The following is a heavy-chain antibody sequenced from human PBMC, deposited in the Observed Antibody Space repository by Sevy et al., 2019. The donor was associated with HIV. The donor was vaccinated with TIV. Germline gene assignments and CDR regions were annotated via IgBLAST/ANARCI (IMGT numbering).Heavy chain of an antibody. Sequence: GGSLRLSCVASGFRFNNFGMYWVRQAPGKGLEGVAFIWYDGINKYYVDSVKGRSTISRDNSKDTLYLEMKSLRLEDTAIYYCAKGGSGGIDHYGMDVWGQGTTVTVSS. CDR1: GFRFNNFG. CDR3: AKGGSGGIDHYGMDV. D-gene: IGHD6-25*01. J-gene: IGHJ6*02. CDR2: IWYDGINK. V-gene: IGHV3-30*02.